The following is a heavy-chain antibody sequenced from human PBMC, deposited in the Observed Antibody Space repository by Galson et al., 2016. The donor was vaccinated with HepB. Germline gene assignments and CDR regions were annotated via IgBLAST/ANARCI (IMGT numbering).Heavy chain of an antibody. CDR2: ITNIGGNT. V-gene: IGHV3-23*01. J-gene: IGHJ4*02. CDR1: GFTFSNHS. Sequence: SLRLSCAASGFTFSNHSMSWVRQAPGKGLEWVSSITNIGGNTYYADSVKGRFTISRDNSKNTLYLQMSSLRAEDTALYYCAKVDCGGDCKRFDYWGQGTLVTVSS. D-gene: IGHD2-21*02. CDR3: AKVDCGGDCKRFDY.